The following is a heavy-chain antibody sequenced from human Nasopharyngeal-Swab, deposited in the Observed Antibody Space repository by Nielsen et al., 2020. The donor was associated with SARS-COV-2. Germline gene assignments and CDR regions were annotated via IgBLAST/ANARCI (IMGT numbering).Heavy chain of an antibody. J-gene: IGHJ4*02. CDR2: ISWNSGST. CDR1: GFTFDDYA. D-gene: IGHD6-19*01. Sequence: LKISCAASGFTFDDYAMHWVRQSRGKRLEWVSGISWNSGSTGYADSVKGRITISRDNAKNSLYLQMNSLRAEDTALYYCAKDGYSSGWYRYYFDYWGQGTLVTVSS. V-gene: IGHV3-9*01. CDR3: AKDGYSSGWYRYYFDY.